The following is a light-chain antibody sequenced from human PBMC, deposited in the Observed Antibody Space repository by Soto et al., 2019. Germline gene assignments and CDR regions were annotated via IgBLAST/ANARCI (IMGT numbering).Light chain of an antibody. V-gene: IGLV2-8*01. CDR1: SSDVGAYNY. CDR3: CSYADNTDYV. Sequence: ALTQPPSASGSLGQSVTISCTGTSSDVGAYNYVSWYQQHPGKAPKLMIYEVTRRPSGVPDRFSGSKSGNTASLNVSGLQAEDEADYYCCSYADNTDYVFGTGTKV. CDR2: EVT. J-gene: IGLJ1*01.